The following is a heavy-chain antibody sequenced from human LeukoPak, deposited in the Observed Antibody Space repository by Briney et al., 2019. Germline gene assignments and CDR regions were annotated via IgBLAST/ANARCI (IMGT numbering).Heavy chain of an antibody. J-gene: IGHJ4*02. V-gene: IGHV4-38-2*02. D-gene: IGHD2-2*02. CDR1: GYSISNGYY. CDR2: IYPSGST. CDR3: ASYCSSTSCYRGVY. Sequence: SETLSLTCTVSGYSISNGYYWGWIRPPPGTGLEWIGSIYPSGSTFYNPSLKSRVTISVDTSKNQFSLRLNSVTAADTAVYYCASYCSSTSCYRGVYWGQGILVTVSS.